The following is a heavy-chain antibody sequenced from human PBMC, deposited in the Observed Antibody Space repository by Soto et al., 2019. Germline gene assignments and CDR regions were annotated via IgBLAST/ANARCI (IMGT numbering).Heavy chain of an antibody. D-gene: IGHD1-26*01. Sequence: QVQLQQSGAGLLKPSETLSLTCDVYGGSFSGYIWTWIRQTPGKGLQWIGQINHSGSANYNPSLTTRVPISVHTSNSQFSLELNSVTAADTAVYYCARGLISGSHYSGGWYYFDSWGQGTQVTVSS. CDR3: ARGLISGSHYSGGWYYFDS. CDR2: INHSGSA. CDR1: GGSFSGYI. J-gene: IGHJ4*02. V-gene: IGHV4-34*01.